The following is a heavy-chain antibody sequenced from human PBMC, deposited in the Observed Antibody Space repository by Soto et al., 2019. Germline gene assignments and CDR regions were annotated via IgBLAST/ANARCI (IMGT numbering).Heavy chain of an antibody. V-gene: IGHV4-39*07. CDR3: ATVYHSVLWSGGSCRGFRWFGT. CDR1: GDANTSNSYF. CDR2: IYYRWTP. J-gene: IGHJ5*02. Sequence: PSESLSLTCTVSGDANTSNSYFWAWIRQPPGKGLKWIRSIYYRWTPYYSPSAKSRVSLSVGRCKCRFSLRLSSVTAADTAVYYCATVYHSVLWSGGSCRGFRWFGTWGQGTLITVSS. D-gene: IGHD2-15*01.